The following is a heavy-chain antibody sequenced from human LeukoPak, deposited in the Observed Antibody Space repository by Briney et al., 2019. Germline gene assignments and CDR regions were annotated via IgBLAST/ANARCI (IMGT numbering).Heavy chain of an antibody. CDR1: GGSFSGYY. J-gene: IGHJ1*01. CDR3: ASRQWLVLLEPRAEYFQH. Sequence: PSETLSLTCAVYGGSFSGYYWSWIRQPPGKGLEWIGEINHSGSTNYNPSLKSRVTISVDTSKNQFSLKLSSVTAADTAVYYCASRQWLVLLEPRAEYFQHWGQGTLVTVSS. V-gene: IGHV4-34*01. CDR2: INHSGST. D-gene: IGHD6-19*01.